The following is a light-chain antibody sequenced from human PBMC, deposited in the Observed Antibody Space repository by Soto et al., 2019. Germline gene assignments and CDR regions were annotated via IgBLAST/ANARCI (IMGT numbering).Light chain of an antibody. J-gene: IGKJ4*01. CDR1: QGISSY. Sequence: DIQLTQSPSVMAASVGDRVTITCRASQGISSYLAWYQQKPGKAPKLLIYAASTLQSGVPSRFSGSGSGTEFTLTISSLQPEDFATYYCQQLNSYHALTFGGGTKVDIK. CDR3: QQLNSYHALT. CDR2: AAS. V-gene: IGKV1-9*01.